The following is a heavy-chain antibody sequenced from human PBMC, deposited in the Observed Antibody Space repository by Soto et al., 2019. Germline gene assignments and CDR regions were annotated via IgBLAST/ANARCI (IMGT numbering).Heavy chain of an antibody. CDR2: INPKTAAT. V-gene: IGHV1-2*02. CDR1: GYSFSDYF. CDR3: ARIKWGLNSYNGMDV. J-gene: IGHJ6*02. D-gene: IGHD1-26*01. Sequence: QVQLVQSGAEVKKSGASVKVSCKPSGYSFSDYFIQWVRQAPGQGLEWVAWINPKTAATNYAKKFQGRVSLTWDTSSTTADMELTRLRPDDTAVYYCARIKWGLNSYNGMDVWGQGTTVIVSS.